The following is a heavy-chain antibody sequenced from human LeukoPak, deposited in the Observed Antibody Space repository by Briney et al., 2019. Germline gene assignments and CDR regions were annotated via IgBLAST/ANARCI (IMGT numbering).Heavy chain of an antibody. CDR2: ISYDGSNK. V-gene: IGHV3-30*18. J-gene: IGHJ4*02. Sequence: PGGSLRLSCAASGFTFSSYGMHWVRQAPGKGLEWVAVISYDGSNKYYADSVKGRFTISRDNSKNTLYLQMNSLRAEDTAVYYCAKDLIVGATAFDYWGQGTLVTVSS. CDR1: GFTFSSYG. CDR3: AKDLIVGATAFDY. D-gene: IGHD1-26*01.